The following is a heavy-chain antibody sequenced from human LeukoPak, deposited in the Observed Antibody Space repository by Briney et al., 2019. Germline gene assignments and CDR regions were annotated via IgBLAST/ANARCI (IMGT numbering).Heavy chain of an antibody. CDR2: ISSGGDTT. CDR3: ARAGIDFGNSDFDY. CDR1: GFTFSAYS. V-gene: IGHV3-48*04. D-gene: IGHD1-1*01. Sequence: QSGGSLRLSCAASGFTFSAYSINWVRQALGKGLEWISHISSGGDTTYYADSVRGRFTISRDNAKNSLYLQMNSLRAEDTAVYYCARAGIDFGNSDFDYWGQGTLVTVSS. J-gene: IGHJ4*02.